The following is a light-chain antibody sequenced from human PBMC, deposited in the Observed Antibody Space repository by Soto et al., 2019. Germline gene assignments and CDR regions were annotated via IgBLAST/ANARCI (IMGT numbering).Light chain of an antibody. CDR2: GAS. CDR3: QQYGSSPRTLT. V-gene: IGKV3-20*01. J-gene: IGKJ4*01. CDR1: QIVSSSY. Sequence: EIVLTHSPGTLSLNTGERATLSCRASQIVSSSYLAWYQQKPGQAPRLLIYGASSRATGIPDRFSGSGSGTDFTLTISRLEPEDFAVYYCQQYGSSPRTLTFGGGTKVDIK.